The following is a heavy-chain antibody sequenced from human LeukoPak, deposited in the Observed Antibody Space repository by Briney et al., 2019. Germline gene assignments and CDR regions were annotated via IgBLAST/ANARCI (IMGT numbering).Heavy chain of an antibody. V-gene: IGHV3-73*01. CDR2: IRSKANSYAT. CDR3: TRQSEPPYYYYGMDV. CDR1: GFTFSGSA. Sequence: PGGSLRLSCAASGFTFSGSAMHWVRQASGKGLEWVGRIRSKANSYATAYAASVKGRFTISRDDSKNTAYLQMNSLKTEDTAVYYCTRQSEPPYYYYGMDVWGQGTTVTVSS. J-gene: IGHJ6*02.